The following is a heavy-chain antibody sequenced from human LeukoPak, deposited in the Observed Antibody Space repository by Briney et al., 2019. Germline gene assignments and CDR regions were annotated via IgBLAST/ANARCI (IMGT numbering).Heavy chain of an antibody. Sequence: GGSLRLSCAASGFTFSSYGMTWVRQAPGKGLEWVSYISSSSSTIYYADSVKGRFTISRDNSKNTLYLQMNSLRAEDTAVYYCAKHSGVVVVAATDYWGQGTLVTVSS. D-gene: IGHD2-15*01. CDR2: ISSSSSTI. J-gene: IGHJ4*02. V-gene: IGHV3-48*01. CDR1: GFTFSSYG. CDR3: AKHSGVVVVAATDY.